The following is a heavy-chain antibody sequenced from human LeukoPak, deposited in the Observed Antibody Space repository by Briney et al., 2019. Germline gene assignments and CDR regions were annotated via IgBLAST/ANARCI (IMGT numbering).Heavy chain of an antibody. V-gene: IGHV3-66*02. D-gene: IGHD3-3*01. CDR3: ARSYDFWSGYYFDY. Sequence: GGSLRLSCAASGFTVSSNFMSWVRQAPGKGLEWVSVIYSGGSTYYADSVKGRFTISRDNSKNTLYLQMNSLRVEDTAVYYCARSYDFWSGYYFDYWGQGTLVTVSS. J-gene: IGHJ4*02. CDR1: GFTVSSNF. CDR2: IYSGGST.